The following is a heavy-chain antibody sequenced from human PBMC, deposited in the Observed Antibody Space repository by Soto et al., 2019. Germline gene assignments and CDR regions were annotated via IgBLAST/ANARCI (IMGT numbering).Heavy chain of an antibody. CDR3: AKDGDEAAAGYYFDY. V-gene: IGHV3-74*03. J-gene: IGHJ4*02. Sequence: GVSLRLSCEASGFTLSTYWMHWVRQVPGKGLEWVSRINTDESTTTYADTEKGRISNSRDNAKNILYLQMNNLIVEDTAVYYCAKDGDEAAAGYYFDYWGQGT. CDR1: GFTLSTYW. CDR2: INTDESTT. D-gene: IGHD6-13*01.